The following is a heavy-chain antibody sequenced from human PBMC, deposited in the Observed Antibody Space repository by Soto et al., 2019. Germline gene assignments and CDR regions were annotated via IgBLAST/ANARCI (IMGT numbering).Heavy chain of an antibody. J-gene: IGHJ1*01. CDR2: ISWNSGSI. D-gene: IGHD4-17*01. CDR3: AKYRYDYGDPGYFQH. Sequence: EVQLVESGGGLVQPGRSLRLSCAASGFTFDDYAMHWVRQAPGKGLEWVSGISWNSGSIGYADSVKGRFTISRDNAKNSLYLQMNSLRAEDTALYYCAKYRYDYGDPGYFQHWGQGTLVTVSS. V-gene: IGHV3-9*01. CDR1: GFTFDDYA.